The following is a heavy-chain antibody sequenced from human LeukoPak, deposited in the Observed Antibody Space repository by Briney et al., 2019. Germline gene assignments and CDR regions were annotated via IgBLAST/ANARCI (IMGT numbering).Heavy chain of an antibody. CDR3: ARSFLVPQGGATATLTLYPFGMDV. D-gene: IGHD3-16*01. CDR2: IYTSGST. CDR1: GGSISSGSYY. J-gene: IGHJ6*02. V-gene: IGHV4-61*02. Sequence: SETLSLTCTVSGGSISSGSYYWSWIRQPAGKGLEWIGRIYTSGSTNYNPSLKSRVTISVDKSKNQFSLKLSSVTAADTAVYYCARSFLVPQGGATATLTLYPFGMDVWGQGTTVTVSS.